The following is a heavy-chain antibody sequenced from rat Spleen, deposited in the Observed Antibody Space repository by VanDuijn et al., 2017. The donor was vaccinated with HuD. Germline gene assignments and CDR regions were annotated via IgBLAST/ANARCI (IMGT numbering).Heavy chain of an antibody. CDR2: ISYSGST. V-gene: IGHV3-1*01. Sequence: EVQLQESGPGLVKPSQSLSLTCSVTDYSITSNYWGWIRKFPGNKMEWMGYISYSGSTSYNPSLKSRISITRDTSKNQFFLQLNSVTTEDTATYYGARGAGEYRYTQPLYWYFDFWGPGTMVTVSS. CDR1: DYSITSNY. D-gene: IGHD1-5*01. J-gene: IGHJ1*01. CDR3: ARGAGEYRYTQPLYWYFDF.